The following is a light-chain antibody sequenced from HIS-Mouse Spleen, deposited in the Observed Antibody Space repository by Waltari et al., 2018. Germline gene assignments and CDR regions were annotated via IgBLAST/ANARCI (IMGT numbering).Light chain of an antibody. CDR2: EVS. CDR3: SSYTSSSTLWV. Sequence: QSALTQPASVSGSPGQSITIPCTGTSSDVAGYNYVSWYQQHPGKAPKLMIYEVSNRPSGVSNRFSGSKSGNTASLTISGLQAEDEADYYCSSYTSSSTLWVFGGGTKLTVL. CDR1: SSDVAGYNY. J-gene: IGLJ3*02. V-gene: IGLV2-14*01.